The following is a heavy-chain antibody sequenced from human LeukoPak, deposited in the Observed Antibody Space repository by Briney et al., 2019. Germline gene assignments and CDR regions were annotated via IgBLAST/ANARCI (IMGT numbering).Heavy chain of an antibody. Sequence: DPSETLSLTCTVSGGSIGSSSYYWGWIRQPPGKGLEWIGSIYYSGSTYYNPSLKSRVTISVDTSKNQFSLKLSSVTAADTAVYYCAREFGVVDYYGMDVWGQGTTVTVSS. J-gene: IGHJ6*02. V-gene: IGHV4-39*07. CDR1: GGSIGSSSYY. CDR3: AREFGVVDYYGMDV. D-gene: IGHD3-3*01. CDR2: IYYSGST.